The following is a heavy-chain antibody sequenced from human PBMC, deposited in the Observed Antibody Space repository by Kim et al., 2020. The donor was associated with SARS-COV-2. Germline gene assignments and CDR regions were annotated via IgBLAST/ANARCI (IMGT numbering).Heavy chain of an antibody. CDR3: ARGLRYFDRPFNWFDP. CDR1: GGSVSSGSYH. CDR2: LYYSGST. Sequence: SETLSLTCTVSGGSVSSGSYHWSWLRQPPGKGLEWIGNLYYSGSTYYNPSLKSRDTISVDTSKNQFSLKLNSVTAADTAVYYCARGLRYFDRPFNWFDPWGRGTLVTVSS. V-gene: IGHV4-61*01. D-gene: IGHD3-9*01. J-gene: IGHJ5*02.